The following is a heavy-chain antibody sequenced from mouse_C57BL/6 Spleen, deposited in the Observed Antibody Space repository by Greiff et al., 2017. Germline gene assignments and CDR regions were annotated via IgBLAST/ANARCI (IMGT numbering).Heavy chain of an antibody. Sequence: QVQLQQPGAELVKPGASVKLSCKASGYTFTSYWMHWVKQRPGQGLEWIGMIHPNSGSTNYNEKFKSKATLTVDKSSSTAYMQLSSLTSDDSAVYYCAKEPYYDYDEGFAYWGQGTLVTVSA. J-gene: IGHJ3*01. CDR1: GYTFTSYW. CDR2: IHPNSGST. D-gene: IGHD2-4*01. CDR3: AKEPYYDYDEGFAY. V-gene: IGHV1-64*01.